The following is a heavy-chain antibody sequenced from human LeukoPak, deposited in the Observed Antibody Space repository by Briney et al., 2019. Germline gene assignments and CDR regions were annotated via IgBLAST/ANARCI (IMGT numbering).Heavy chain of an antibody. Sequence: SVKVSCKASGGTFSSYAISWVRQAPGQGIEWMGRIIPIFGTTNYAQKFQGRVTITTDESTSTAYMELSSLRSEDTAVYYCARGFVAEFWSGPSLISGWFDPWGQGTLVTVSS. CDR2: IIPIFGTT. CDR3: ARGFVAEFWSGPSLISGWFDP. D-gene: IGHD3-3*01. CDR1: GGTFSSYA. J-gene: IGHJ5*02. V-gene: IGHV1-69*05.